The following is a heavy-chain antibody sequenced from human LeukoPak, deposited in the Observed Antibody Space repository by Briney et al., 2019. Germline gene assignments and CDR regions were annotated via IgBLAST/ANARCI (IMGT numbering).Heavy chain of an antibody. Sequence: GRSRRLSCAASTLIFSAYSMNCVSQAPGNGMEWDSYIGSRSRYTHYADYVKGGFTMSRDNAKSSLYLQRNSLRDEDTAVYYCATHFWSGYSPLDYWGQGGQVSVSS. CDR1: TLIFSAYS. J-gene: IGHJ4*02. V-gene: IGHV3-21*05. D-gene: IGHD3-3*02. CDR2: IGSRSRYT. CDR3: ATHFWSGYSPLDY.